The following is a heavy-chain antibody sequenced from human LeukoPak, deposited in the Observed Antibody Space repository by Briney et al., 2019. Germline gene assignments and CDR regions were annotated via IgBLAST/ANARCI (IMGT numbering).Heavy chain of an antibody. D-gene: IGHD5-12*01. Sequence: SETLSLSCTVSGGSITNYYWNWIRQPPGKGLEWSGYIYYSGSTNYTPSLKSRVTISVDTSKNQFSLRLTSVSAADTAVYYCARGFDSKSTYFDYWGQGTLLTVSS. CDR2: IYYSGST. CDR1: GGSITNYY. J-gene: IGHJ4*02. CDR3: ARGFDSKSTYFDY. V-gene: IGHV4-59*01.